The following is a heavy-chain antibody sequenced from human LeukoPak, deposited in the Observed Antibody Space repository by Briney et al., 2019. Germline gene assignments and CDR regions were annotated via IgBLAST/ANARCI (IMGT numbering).Heavy chain of an antibody. J-gene: IGHJ4*02. CDR2: IRTKANNHAT. CDR3: TSLGMSSDYYFPSHD. V-gene: IGHV3-73*01. D-gene: IGHD3-22*01. Sequence: GGSLKLSCAVSAFSFSSSAMNWVRQASGKGLGWVGRIRTKANNHATVNAASVKGRLTISRDDSKNTAYLQINSLKTEDTAVYYCTSLGMSSDYYFPSHDWGQRTLVTVSA. CDR1: AFSFSSSA.